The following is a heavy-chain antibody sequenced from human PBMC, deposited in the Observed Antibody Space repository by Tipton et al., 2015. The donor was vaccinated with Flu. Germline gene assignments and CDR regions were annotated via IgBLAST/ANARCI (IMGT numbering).Heavy chain of an antibody. D-gene: IGHD3-10*01. V-gene: IGHV4-61*03. J-gene: IGHJ4*02. Sequence: TLSLTCSVSGGSVSSGHYYWSWIRQPPGKGLEWIGYIYTSGSTKYNPSLKGRVTISIDTSQNHFSLRLNFVTAADTAVYYCARTAHLGGYWGQGALVTVSS. CDR3: ARTAHLGGY. CDR2: IYTSGST. CDR1: GGSVSSGHYY.